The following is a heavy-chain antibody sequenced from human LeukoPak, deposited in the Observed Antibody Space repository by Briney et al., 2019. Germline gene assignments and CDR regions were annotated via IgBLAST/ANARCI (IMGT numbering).Heavy chain of an antibody. V-gene: IGHV1-3*01. CDR1: GYTFTSYA. CDR2: INAGNGNT. D-gene: IGHD3-10*01. Sequence: ASVKVSCKASGYTFTSYAMHWVRQAPGQRLEWMGWINAGNGNTKYSQKFQGRVTMTEDTSTDTAYMELSSLRSEDTAVYYCATAGVGSEGYWGQGTLVTVSS. CDR3: ATAGVGSEGY. J-gene: IGHJ4*02.